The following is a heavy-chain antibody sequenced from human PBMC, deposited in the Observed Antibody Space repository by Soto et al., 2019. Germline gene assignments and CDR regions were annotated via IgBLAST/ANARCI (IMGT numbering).Heavy chain of an antibody. CDR2: IYYSGST. CDR1: GGSISSYY. Sequence: SETLSLTCTVSGGSISSYYWSWIRQPPGKGLEWIGYIYYSGSTNYNPSLKSRVTISVDTSKNQFSLKLSSVTAADTAVYYCALRDDGFYSSSDYWGQGTLVTVSS. CDR3: ALRDDGFYSSSDY. J-gene: IGHJ4*02. D-gene: IGHD6-6*01. V-gene: IGHV4-59*01.